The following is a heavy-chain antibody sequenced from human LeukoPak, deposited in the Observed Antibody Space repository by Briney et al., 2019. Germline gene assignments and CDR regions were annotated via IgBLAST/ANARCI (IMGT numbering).Heavy chain of an antibody. CDR2: INAGNGNT. J-gene: IGHJ4*02. CDR1: GYTFTSYA. CDR3: AREAWGSSCSDY. D-gene: IGHD6-13*01. Sequence: GASVKVSSKASGYTFTSYAMHWVRQAPGQRLEWMGWINAGNGNTKYSQKFQGRVTITRDTSASTAYMELSSLRSEDTAVYYCAREAWGSSCSDYWGQGTLVTVSS. V-gene: IGHV1-3*01.